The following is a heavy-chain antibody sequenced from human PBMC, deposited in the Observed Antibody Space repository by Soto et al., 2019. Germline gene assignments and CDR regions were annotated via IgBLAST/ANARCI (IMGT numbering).Heavy chain of an antibody. CDR3: ARQRRDGYVQQRPYFFDF. J-gene: IGHJ4*02. CDR1: GYSFASYW. Sequence: PGESLKISCKGSGYSFASYWIGWVRQMPGKGLEWMAIIYPSDSDTRYSPSFRGQVTISADTSTRTAYLQWSSLQASDTAMYYCARQRRDGYVQQRPYFFDFWGQGTLVTVSS. V-gene: IGHV5-51*01. CDR2: IYPSDSDT. D-gene: IGHD1-1*01.